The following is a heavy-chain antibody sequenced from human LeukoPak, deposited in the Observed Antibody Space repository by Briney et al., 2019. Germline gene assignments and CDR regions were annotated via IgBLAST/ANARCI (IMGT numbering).Heavy chain of an antibody. V-gene: IGHV3-48*03. D-gene: IGHD2-2*01. J-gene: IGHJ5*02. CDR2: ISSSGSTI. Sequence: GGSLRLSCAASGFAFSSYEMNWVRQAPGKGLEWVSYISSSGSTIYYADSVKGRFTISRDNAKNSLYLQMNSLRAEDTAVYYCGTSPRGWFDPWGQGTLVTVSS. CDR3: GTSPRGWFDP. CDR1: GFAFSSYE.